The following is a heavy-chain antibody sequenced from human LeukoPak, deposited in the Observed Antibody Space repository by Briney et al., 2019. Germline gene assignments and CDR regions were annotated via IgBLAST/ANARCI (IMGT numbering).Heavy chain of an antibody. CDR3: AKVLGCSGTTCNPAWGYYYYYAMDV. V-gene: IGHV3-23*01. J-gene: IGHJ6*02. CDR2: ISVTGDRT. D-gene: IGHD2-15*01. CDR1: GFTFSNQA. Sequence: GGSLRLSCAASGFTFSNQAMTWVRQTPGKGLEWVSTISVTGDRTYYADSVKGRFTVSRDNSKNTLYVQMNSLTAEDTAVYYCAKVLGCSGTTCNPAWGYYYYYAMDVWGQGTTVTVSS.